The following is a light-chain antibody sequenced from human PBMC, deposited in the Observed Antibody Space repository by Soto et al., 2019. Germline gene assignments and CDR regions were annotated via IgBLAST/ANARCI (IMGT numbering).Light chain of an antibody. V-gene: IGKV3-15*01. CDR2: GAS. CDR3: QHYNNWPRT. CDR1: QSVSSN. Sequence: EIVMTQSPATLSVSPGERATLSCRASQSVSSNLVWYQQKPGQAPRRLIYGASTRSTVIPARFSGSGSGTEFTLTISSLQSEDFAVYYCQHYNNWPRTFGQGTKVEIK. J-gene: IGKJ1*01.